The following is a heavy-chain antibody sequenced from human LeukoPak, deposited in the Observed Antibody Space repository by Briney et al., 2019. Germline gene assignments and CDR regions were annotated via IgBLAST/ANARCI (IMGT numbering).Heavy chain of an antibody. D-gene: IGHD1-26*01. J-gene: IGHJ4*02. CDR1: GFTFSSYG. CDR2: LWYDGRDK. CDR3: VRGKRIVRATPDFDY. Sequence: PGRSLRLSCAASGFTFSSYGMHWVRQAPGKGLEWVAVLWYDGRDKYYADSVKGRFTISRDNSKNTLYLQMNSLRAEDTAVYYCVRGKRIVRATPDFDYWGQGTLVTVSS. V-gene: IGHV3-33*01.